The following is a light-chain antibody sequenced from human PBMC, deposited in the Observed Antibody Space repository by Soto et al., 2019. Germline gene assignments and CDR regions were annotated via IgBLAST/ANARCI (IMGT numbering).Light chain of an antibody. CDR2: AAS. CDR3: QQYVSSTWT. J-gene: IGKJ1*01. Sequence: EIVLTQSPGTLYLSPGERATLSCRASQSLTIRYLAWYQQKPGQAPSLLIYAASSRAAGIPDRFSGSGSGTDGTLTISRLEKDDFAVYYCQQYVSSTWTFGQGTKVDIK. V-gene: IGKV3-20*01. CDR1: QSLTIRY.